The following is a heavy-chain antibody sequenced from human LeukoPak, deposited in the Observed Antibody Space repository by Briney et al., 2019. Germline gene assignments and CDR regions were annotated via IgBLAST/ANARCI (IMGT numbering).Heavy chain of an antibody. CDR1: GFTFNNYA. Sequence: GGSLRLSCAASGFTFNNYAMNWVRQAPGKGLEWVSAISGSGGSTYYADSVKGRFTISRDNSKNTLYLQMNSLRAEDTAVYYCAKCSGGSCYHLPFDYWGQGTLVTVSS. CDR3: AKCSGGSCYHLPFDY. J-gene: IGHJ4*02. D-gene: IGHD2-15*01. V-gene: IGHV3-23*01. CDR2: ISGSGGST.